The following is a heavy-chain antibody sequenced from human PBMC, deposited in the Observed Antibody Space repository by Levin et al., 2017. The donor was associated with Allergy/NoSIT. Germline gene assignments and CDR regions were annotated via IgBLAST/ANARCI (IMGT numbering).Heavy chain of an antibody. Sequence: PGGSLRLSCAASGFTFSNAWMSWVRQAPGKGLEWVGRIKSKTDGGTTDYAAPVKGRFTISRHDSKHTLYLQMNSLKTEDTAVYYCTTFAYYYGSGALDYWGQGTRVTVSA. CDR3: TTFAYYYGSGALDY. CDR2: IKSKTDGGTT. CDR1: GFTFSNAW. D-gene: IGHD3-10*01. J-gene: IGHJ4*02. V-gene: IGHV3-15*01.